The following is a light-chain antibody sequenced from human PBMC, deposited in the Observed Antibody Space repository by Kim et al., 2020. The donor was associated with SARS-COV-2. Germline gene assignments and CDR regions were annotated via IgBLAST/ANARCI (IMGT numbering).Light chain of an antibody. CDR2: GAS. CDR3: LQHYSSPLT. J-gene: IGKJ3*01. Sequence: DIQMTQSPSSLSASVGDRVTITCRASQNIKNDLVWYQQNPGRAPKRLIYGASSLQGGVPSRFSGSGSGTEFTLTISSVQPEDFATYYCLQHYSSPLTFGGVAKVNLK. CDR1: QNIKND. V-gene: IGKV1-17*01.